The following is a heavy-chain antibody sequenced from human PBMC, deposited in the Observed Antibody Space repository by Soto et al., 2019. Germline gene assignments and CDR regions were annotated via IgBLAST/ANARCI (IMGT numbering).Heavy chain of an antibody. CDR3: ARDCSGGSCYPGMDV. V-gene: IGHV3-21*01. J-gene: IGHJ6*02. Sequence: EVQLVESGGGLVKPGGSLRLSCAASGFNFNSYTINWVRQAPGKRLEWLSSISSSGYIFSTDSVSGRFTISRDNAKNSVYLQINSLRDEDTAVYFCARDCSGGSCYPGMDVWGQGTTVTVSS. CDR2: ISSSGYI. CDR1: GFNFNSYT. D-gene: IGHD2-15*01.